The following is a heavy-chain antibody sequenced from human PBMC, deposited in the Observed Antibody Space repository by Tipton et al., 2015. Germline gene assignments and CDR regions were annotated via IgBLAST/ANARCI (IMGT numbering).Heavy chain of an antibody. CDR2: IYHSGST. CDR1: GGSISSSNW. J-gene: IGHJ4*02. V-gene: IGHV4-4*02. Sequence: TLSLTCAVSGGSISSSNWWSWVRQPPGKGLEWIGEIYHSGSTNYNPSLKSRVTISVDKSKNQFSLKLSSETAADTAVYYCASNYDSSGGYFDYWGQGTLVTVSS. CDR3: ASNYDSSGGYFDY. D-gene: IGHD3-22*01.